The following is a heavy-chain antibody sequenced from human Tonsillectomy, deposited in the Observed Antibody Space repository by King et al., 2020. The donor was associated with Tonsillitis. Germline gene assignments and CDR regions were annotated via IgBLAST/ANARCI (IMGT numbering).Heavy chain of an antibody. Sequence: VQLQQWGAGLLKPSETLSLTCAVSGGSFSGYYWSWIRQPPGKGLEWIGEINHSGSTNYNPSLKSRVTISVDTSKNQFSLKLSSVTAADTAVYYCARGQYYYGSGLWDYGGQGTLVTVSS. J-gene: IGHJ4*02. CDR1: GGSFSGYY. CDR2: INHSGST. V-gene: IGHV4-34*01. CDR3: ARGQYYYGSGLWDY. D-gene: IGHD3-10*01.